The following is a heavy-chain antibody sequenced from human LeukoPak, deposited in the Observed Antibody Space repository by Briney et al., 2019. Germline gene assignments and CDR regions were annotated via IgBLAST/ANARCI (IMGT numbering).Heavy chain of an antibody. J-gene: IGHJ3*02. CDR2: VNPNNGNT. V-gene: IGHV1-8*02. D-gene: IGHD3-9*01. CDR1: GYIFTSYD. CDR3: VRESTLELTGSDAFDI. Sequence: GASVKVSCKASGYIFTSYDINWVRQATGQRLEWMGWVNPNNGNTGFAQKFQGRVTISRDTSVSTAYMELRSLTSEDTAVYYCVRESTLELTGSDAFDIWGQGTKVIVSS.